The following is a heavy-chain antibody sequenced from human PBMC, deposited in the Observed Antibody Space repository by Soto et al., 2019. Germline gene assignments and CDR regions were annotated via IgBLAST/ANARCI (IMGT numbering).Heavy chain of an antibody. CDR3: ASDGYGPGNYHDY. D-gene: IGHD3-10*01. J-gene: IGHJ4*02. CDR2: INPNSGST. V-gene: IGHV1-2*02. Sequence: QVQLVQSGAEVKKPGASVKVSCKASGYTFTGYYMHWVRQAPGQGPEWMGWINPNSGSTNYAQKYRGRVTVTRDTSISKGYMELSRLRYGDTDVYYCASDGYGPGNYHDYLGQGTQVPVSS. CDR1: GYTFTGYY.